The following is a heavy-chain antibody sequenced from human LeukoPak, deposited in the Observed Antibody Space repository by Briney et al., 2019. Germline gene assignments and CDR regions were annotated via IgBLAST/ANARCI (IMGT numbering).Heavy chain of an antibody. D-gene: IGHD3-16*02. CDR1: GYTFTSYG. J-gene: IGHJ4*02. CDR2: ISAYNGNT. CDR3: ATYIWGSYRYTRFDY. Sequence: GASVKVSCKASGYTFTSYGISWVRQAPGQGLEWMGWISAYNGNTNYAQKLQGGVTMTTDTSTSTAYMELSSLRSEDTAVYYCATYIWGSYRYTRFDYWGQGTLVTVSS. V-gene: IGHV1-18*01.